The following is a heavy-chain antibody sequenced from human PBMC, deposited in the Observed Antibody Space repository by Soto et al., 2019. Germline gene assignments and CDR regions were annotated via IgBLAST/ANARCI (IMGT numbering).Heavy chain of an antibody. Sequence: PGGSLRLSCAASGFTFRSYSMNWVRQAPGKGLEWVSYISSSGSITYYTDSVKGRFTISRDIAKNSLYPQMNSLRDEDTAVYYCARGSGVYQGWFDPWGQGTLVTVSS. V-gene: IGHV3-48*02. J-gene: IGHJ5*02. CDR2: ISSSGSIT. CDR1: GFTFRSYS. D-gene: IGHD2-15*01. CDR3: ARGSGVYQGWFDP.